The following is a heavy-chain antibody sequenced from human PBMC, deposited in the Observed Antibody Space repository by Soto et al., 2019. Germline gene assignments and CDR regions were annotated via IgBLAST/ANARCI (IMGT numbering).Heavy chain of an antibody. CDR1: GFTFSSYA. CDR2: ISGSGGST. D-gene: IGHD2-2*01. V-gene: IGHV3-23*01. J-gene: IGHJ6*03. Sequence: GGSLRLSCAASGFTFSSYAMSWVRQAPGKGLEWVSAISGSGGSTYYADSVKGRFTISRDNSKNTLYLQMNSLRAEDKAVYYCARTTDCSSTSCYLGFDYYYYYMDVWGKGTTVTVSS. CDR3: ARTTDCSSTSCYLGFDYYYYYMDV.